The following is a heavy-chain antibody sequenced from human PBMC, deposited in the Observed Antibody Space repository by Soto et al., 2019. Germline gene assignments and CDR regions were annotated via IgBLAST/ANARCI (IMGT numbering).Heavy chain of an antibody. Sequence: QVQLRESGPGLVKPSETLSLTCTVSSGSIGTYFWSWIRQPPGKGLEWIGYSYYSGTTTYNPSLKSRVTIFLDTSKNQFSLRLSSVTAADTAVYYCARGRGGTYDAFDIWGQGTLVTVSS. D-gene: IGHD1-26*01. V-gene: IGHV4-59*01. J-gene: IGHJ3*02. CDR1: SGSIGTYF. CDR3: ARGRGGTYDAFDI. CDR2: SYYSGTT.